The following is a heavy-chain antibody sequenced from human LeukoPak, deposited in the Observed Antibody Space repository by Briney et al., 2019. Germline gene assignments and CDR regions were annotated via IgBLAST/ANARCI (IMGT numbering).Heavy chain of an antibody. V-gene: IGHV3-23*01. J-gene: IGHJ4*02. CDR1: GFTFSSYA. Sequence: GGSLRLSCAASGFTFSSYAMSWVRQAPGKGLEWVSAISGSGGSTYYADSVKGRFTISRDNSKNTLYLQMNSLRAEDTAVYYCAIGILGYCSGGSCSDYWGQGTLVTVSS. CDR2: ISGSGGST. CDR3: AIGILGYCSGGSCSDY. D-gene: IGHD2-15*01.